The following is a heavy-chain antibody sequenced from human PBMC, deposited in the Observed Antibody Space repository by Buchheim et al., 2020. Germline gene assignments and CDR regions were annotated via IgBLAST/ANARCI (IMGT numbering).Heavy chain of an antibody. Sequence: QVQLQESGPGLVKSSETLSLTCTVSGGSFRNYYWSWIRQVPGKGPEWVGYIFYSGNTDYHPSLRSRVTISLDTSKKQFSLQLRSVTAADTAIYYCARVSDDSYDYRVFAPWGRGTL. D-gene: IGHD2-21*02. CDR2: IFYSGNT. V-gene: IGHV4-59*01. CDR1: GGSFRNYY. CDR3: ARVSDDSYDYRVFAP. J-gene: IGHJ5*02.